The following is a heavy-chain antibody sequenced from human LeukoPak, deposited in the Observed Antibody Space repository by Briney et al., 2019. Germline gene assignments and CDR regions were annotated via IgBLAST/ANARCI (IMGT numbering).Heavy chain of an antibody. V-gene: IGHV4-38-2*02. D-gene: IGHD3-10*01. Sequence: PSETLSLTCTVSGYSISSGYYWGWIRQPPGKWLEWIGSIYHSGSTYYNPSLKSRVTISVDTSKNQFSLKLSSVTAADTAVYYCARDGGGASNWFDPWGQGTLVTVSS. J-gene: IGHJ5*02. CDR3: ARDGGGASNWFDP. CDR1: GYSISSGYY. CDR2: IYHSGST.